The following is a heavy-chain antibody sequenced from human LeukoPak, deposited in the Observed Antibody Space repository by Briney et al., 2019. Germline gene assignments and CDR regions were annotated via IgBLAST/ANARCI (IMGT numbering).Heavy chain of an antibody. CDR1: EFNFRKYG. CDR2: ISGSGKTI. CDR3: ARGSLVHYYGSGSYRNRAGFDY. Sequence: GGSLRLSCAASEFNFRKYGMHWVRQAPGKGLEWVSYISGSGKTIHYADSVKGRFSISRDNAKNSLYLQMNSLRAEDTAVYYCARGSLVHYYGSGSYRNRAGFDYWGQGSLVSVSS. V-gene: IGHV3-48*03. J-gene: IGHJ4*02. D-gene: IGHD3-10*01.